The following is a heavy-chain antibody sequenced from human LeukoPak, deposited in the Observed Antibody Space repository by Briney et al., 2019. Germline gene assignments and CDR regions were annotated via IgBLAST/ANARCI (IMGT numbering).Heavy chain of an antibody. J-gene: IGHJ4*02. Sequence: SETLSLTCTVSGGSISGYYWSWIRQPPGKGVEWIGYMFYSGTTSYNPYLKSRFIISVDPSKNQFSLKLRSVTAADTAVYYCARSYDSSGYYYNYWGQGTLVTVSS. CDR3: ARSYDSSGYYYNY. CDR2: MFYSGTT. CDR1: GGSISGYY. V-gene: IGHV4-59*01. D-gene: IGHD3-22*01.